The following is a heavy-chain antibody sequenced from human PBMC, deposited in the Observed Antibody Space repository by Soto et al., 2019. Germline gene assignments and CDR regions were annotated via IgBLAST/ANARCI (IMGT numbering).Heavy chain of an antibody. CDR2: ISYDGSNK. CDR1: EFTFSSYG. D-gene: IGHD2-2*01. Sequence: GGSLRLSCAASEFTFSSYGMHWVRKAPGKGLEWVAVISYDGSNKYYADSVKGRFTISRDNSKNTLYLQMNSLRAEDTAVYYCAKDSGLGVPAARHYYYGMDVWGQGTTVTVSS. CDR3: AKDSGLGVPAARHYYYGMDV. V-gene: IGHV3-30*18. J-gene: IGHJ6*02.